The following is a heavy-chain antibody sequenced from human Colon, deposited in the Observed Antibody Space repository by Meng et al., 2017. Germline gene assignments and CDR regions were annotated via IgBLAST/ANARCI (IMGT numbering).Heavy chain of an antibody. D-gene: IGHD3-10*01. V-gene: IGHV4-4*02. CDR2: IYHSGNT. CDR3: ARRAPLWFGELASFDS. CDR1: SGSFSSSNW. J-gene: IGHJ4*02. Sequence: QLQLQEPGPGLVKPSGTLSLTCTVSSGSFSSSNWWTWVRQPPGKGLEWIGEIYHSGNTNYNPSLKSRVTISVDKSKNQLSLKLNSVTAADTAVYFCARRAPLWFGELASFDSWGQGTLVTVSS.